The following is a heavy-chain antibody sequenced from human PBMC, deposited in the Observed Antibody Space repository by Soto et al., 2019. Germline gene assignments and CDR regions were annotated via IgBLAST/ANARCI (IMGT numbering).Heavy chain of an antibody. J-gene: IGHJ6*02. CDR3: ASVGYFDWPEYYYYVMHV. V-gene: IGHV4-4*02. Sequence: SETLSLTCAVSGGSISSSNWWSWVRQPPGKGLEWIGEIYHSGSTNYNPSLKSRVTISVDKSKNQFSLKLSSVTAADTAVYYCASVGYFDWPEYYYYVMHVSGQGTTVTVFS. CDR2: IYHSGST. CDR1: GGSISSSNW. D-gene: IGHD3-9*01.